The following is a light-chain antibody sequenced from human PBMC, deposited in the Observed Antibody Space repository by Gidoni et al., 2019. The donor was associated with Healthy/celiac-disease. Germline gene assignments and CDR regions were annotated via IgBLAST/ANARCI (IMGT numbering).Light chain of an antibody. CDR2: SNN. J-gene: IGLJ2*01. CDR3: AAWDDSLNGPV. Sequence: QSVLPQPPSASGTPRQRVTISCSGSSSNIGSNTVNWYQQLPGTAPKLRIYSNNQRPSGVPDRFSGAKSGTSASLAISGLQSEDEADYYCAAWDDSLNGPVFGGGTKLTVL. CDR1: SSNIGSNT. V-gene: IGLV1-44*01.